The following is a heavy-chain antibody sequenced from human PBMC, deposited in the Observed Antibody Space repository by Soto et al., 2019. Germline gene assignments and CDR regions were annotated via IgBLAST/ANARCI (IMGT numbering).Heavy chain of an antibody. CDR2: IYYSGST. J-gene: IGHJ4*02. CDR1: GGSISSSSYY. CDR3: ARPANTVADHFDL. V-gene: IGHV4-39*01. D-gene: IGHD4-17*01. Sequence: SETLSLTCTVSGGSISSSSYYWGWIRQPPGKGLEWIGSIYYSGSTYYNPSLKSRVTISVDTSKNQFSLKLSSVTAADTAVYYCARPANTVADHFDLWGQGTPVTVSS.